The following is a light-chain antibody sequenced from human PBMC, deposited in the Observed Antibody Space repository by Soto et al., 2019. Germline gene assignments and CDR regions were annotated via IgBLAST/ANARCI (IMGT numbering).Light chain of an antibody. J-gene: IGLJ2*01. CDR3: QSYDSSVSGSK. CDR1: SSNIGAGYD. V-gene: IGLV1-40*01. CDR2: GNS. Sequence: QSVLTQPPSVSGAPGQRVTISCTGSSSNIGAGYDVHWYQQLPGTAPKLLIYGNSNRPSGVPDRFSGSKSGTSASLAITGLQAEDEADYYCQSYDSSVSGSKFGGGTKLTVL.